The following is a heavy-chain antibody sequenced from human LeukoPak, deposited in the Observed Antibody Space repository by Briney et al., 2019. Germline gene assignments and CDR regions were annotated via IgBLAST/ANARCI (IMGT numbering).Heavy chain of an antibody. D-gene: IGHD6-19*01. Sequence: GGSLRLSCAASGFTVSSNYMNWVRQAPGKGLEWVSYISSSGSTIYYADSVKGRFTISRDNAKNSLYLQMNSLRADDTAVYYCARVGYSSGWRAPDFDYWGQGTLVTVSS. CDR3: ARVGYSSGWRAPDFDY. CDR1: GFTVSSNY. J-gene: IGHJ4*02. V-gene: IGHV3-48*04. CDR2: ISSSGSTI.